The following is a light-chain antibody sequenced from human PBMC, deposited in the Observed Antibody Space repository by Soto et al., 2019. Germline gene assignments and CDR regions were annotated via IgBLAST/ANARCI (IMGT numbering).Light chain of an antibody. Sequence: SALTQPRSVSGSPGQSVTISCTGASSDVGGYNYVSWYQQHPGKAPKLMIYDVSKRPSGVPDRFSGSKSGNTASLTISGLQTEDEDDYYCCSYAGRYTYVFGTGTKVTVL. V-gene: IGLV2-11*01. CDR2: DVS. CDR3: CSYAGRYTYV. J-gene: IGLJ1*01. CDR1: SSDVGGYNY.